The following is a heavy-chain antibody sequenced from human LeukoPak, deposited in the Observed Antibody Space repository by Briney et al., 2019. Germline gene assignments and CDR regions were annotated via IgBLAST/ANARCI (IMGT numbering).Heavy chain of an antibody. D-gene: IGHD3-10*01. J-gene: IGHJ5*02. V-gene: IGHV6-1*01. Sequence: PSQTLSLTCAISGDSVSSNSAAWNWIRQSPSRGLEWLGRTYYRSKWYNDYAVSVKSRITINPDTSKNQFSLRLNSVTPEDTAVYYCARASVRGVIIRGYNWFDPWGQGTLVTVSS. CDR3: ARASVRGVIIRGYNWFDP. CDR1: GDSVSSNSAA. CDR2: TYYRSKWYN.